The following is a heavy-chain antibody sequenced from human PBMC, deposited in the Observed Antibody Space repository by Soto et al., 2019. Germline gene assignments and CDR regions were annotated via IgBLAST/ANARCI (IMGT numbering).Heavy chain of an antibody. CDR2: IYYSGST. CDR1: GGSISNYY. Sequence: SETLSLTCTVSGGSISNYYWSWIRQPPGKGLEWIGYIYYSGSTNYNPSLKSRVTISVDTSKNQFSLKLSSVTAADTAVYYCARLVESYSAYVGYSYYMDVWGKGTTVTVSS. J-gene: IGHJ6*03. V-gene: IGHV4-59*08. D-gene: IGHD2-2*01. CDR3: ARLVESYSAYVGYSYYMDV.